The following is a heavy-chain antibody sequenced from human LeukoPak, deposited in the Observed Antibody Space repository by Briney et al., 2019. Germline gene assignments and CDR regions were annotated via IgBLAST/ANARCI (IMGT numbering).Heavy chain of an antibody. V-gene: IGHV1-8*01. Sequence: ASVKVSCKASGYTFTSYDINWVRQATGRGLEWMGWMNPNSGNTGYAQKFQGRVTMTRNTSISTAYMELSSLRSEDTAVYYCARGRGYYDILTAKYYYYGMDVWGQGTTVTVSS. CDR3: ARGRGYYDILTAKYYYYGMDV. CDR1: GYTFTSYD. D-gene: IGHD3-9*01. J-gene: IGHJ6*02. CDR2: MNPNSGNT.